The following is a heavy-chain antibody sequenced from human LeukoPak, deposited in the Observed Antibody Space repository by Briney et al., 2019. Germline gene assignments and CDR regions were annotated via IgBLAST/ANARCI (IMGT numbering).Heavy chain of an antibody. D-gene: IGHD2-21*02. CDR1: GFTFSSYG. Sequence: GGSLRLSCAASGFTFSSYGMHWVRQAPGKGLEWVAVIWYDGSNKCYADSVKGRFTISRDNSKNTLYLQMNSLRAEDTAVYYCARGPPIAYCGGDCHYYFDYWGQGTLVTVSS. V-gene: IGHV3-33*01. CDR2: IWYDGSNK. J-gene: IGHJ4*02. CDR3: ARGPPIAYCGGDCHYYFDY.